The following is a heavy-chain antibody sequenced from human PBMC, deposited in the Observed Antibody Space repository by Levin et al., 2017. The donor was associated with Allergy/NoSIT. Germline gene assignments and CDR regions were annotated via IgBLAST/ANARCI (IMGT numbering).Heavy chain of an antibody. V-gene: IGHV3-7*02. CDR2: IKQDGSEK. CDR1: GFTLTSYW. CDR3: ANRRASAFDI. J-gene: IGHJ3*02. Sequence: GGSLRLSCAASGFTLTSYWMSWVRQAPGKGLEWVANIKQDGSEKYYVDSVKGRFTISRDNAKNSLYLQMNSLRAEDTAVYYCANRRASAFDIWGQGTVVTVSS.